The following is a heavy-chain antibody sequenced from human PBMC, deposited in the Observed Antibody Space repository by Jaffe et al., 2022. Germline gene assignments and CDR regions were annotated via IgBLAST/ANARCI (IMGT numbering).Heavy chain of an antibody. V-gene: IGHV4-34*01. CDR2: INHSGST. Sequence: QVQLQQWGAGLLKPSETLSLTCAVYGGSFSGYYWSWIRQPPGKGLEWIGEINHSGSTNYNPSLKSRVTISVDTSKNQFSLKLSSVTAADTAVYYCARGTVCRAGASCPMGRFYYFDYWGQGTLVTVSS. D-gene: IGHD2-2*01. CDR3: ARGTVCRAGASCPMGRFYYFDY. CDR1: GGSFSGYY. J-gene: IGHJ4*02.